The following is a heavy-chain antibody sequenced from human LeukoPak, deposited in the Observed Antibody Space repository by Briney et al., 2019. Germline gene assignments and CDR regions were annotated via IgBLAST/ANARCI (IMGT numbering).Heavy chain of an antibody. CDR2: IKQDGSEK. V-gene: IGHV3-7*01. J-gene: IGHJ6*03. Sequence: GGSLRLSCAASGFTFSSYWMSWVRQAPGKGLEWVANIKQDGSEKYYVDSVKGRFTISRDNAKNSLYLQMNSLRAEDTAVYYCARDGYYYGSGSYLGDYYYYYYMDVWGKGTTVTISS. D-gene: IGHD3-10*01. CDR3: ARDGYYYGSGSYLGDYYYYYYMDV. CDR1: GFTFSSYW.